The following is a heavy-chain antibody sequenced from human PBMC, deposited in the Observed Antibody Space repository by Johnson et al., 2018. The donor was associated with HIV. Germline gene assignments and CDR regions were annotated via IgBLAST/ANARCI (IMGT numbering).Heavy chain of an antibody. D-gene: IGHD2-2*01. CDR3: ASRSTSMTDAFDI. V-gene: IGHV3-15*01. J-gene: IGHJ3*02. CDR2: IKSKTDGGTT. CDR1: GFTFSNAW. Sequence: VQLVESGGGLVKPGGSLRLSCAASGFTFSNAWMSWVRQAPGRGLEWVGRIKSKTDGGTTDYAAPVKGRFTISRDNAKNALYLQMNSLRAEDTAVYYCASRSTSMTDAFDIWGQGTMVTVSS.